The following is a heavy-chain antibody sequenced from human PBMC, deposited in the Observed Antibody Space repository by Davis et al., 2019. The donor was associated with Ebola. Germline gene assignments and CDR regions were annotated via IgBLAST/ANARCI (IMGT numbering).Heavy chain of an antibody. V-gene: IGHV4-4*07. CDR1: GGSISSYY. CDR3: ARSRSLRNPYYYGSGSYYTRQYFDY. D-gene: IGHD3-10*01. CDR2: IYTSGST. Sequence: ETLSLTCTVSGGSISSYYWSWIRQPAGKGLEWIGRIYTSGSTNYNPSLKSRVTISIDTSKNQFSLKLSSVTAADTAVYYCARSRSLRNPYYYGSGSYYTRQYFDYWGQGTLVTVSS. J-gene: IGHJ4*02.